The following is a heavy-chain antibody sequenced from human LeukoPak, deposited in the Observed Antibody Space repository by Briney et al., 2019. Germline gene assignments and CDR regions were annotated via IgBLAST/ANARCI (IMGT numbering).Heavy chain of an antibody. V-gene: IGHV4-34*01. J-gene: IGHJ5*02. CDR1: GGPFTDYY. CDR3: ARGKTYFDFWSGLGNWFDP. Sequence: PSETLSLTCAVYGGPFTDYYWTWIRQPPGMGLEWIGDINHSGSTSYKPSLKRRVSISVDTSKNQFSLRLRSVTAADTAVYYCARGKTYFDFWSGLGNWFDPWGQGTLVTVSS. CDR2: INHSGST. D-gene: IGHD3-3*01.